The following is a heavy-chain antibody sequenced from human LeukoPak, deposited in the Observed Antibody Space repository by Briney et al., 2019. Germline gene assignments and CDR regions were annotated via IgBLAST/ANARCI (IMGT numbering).Heavy chain of an antibody. CDR3: ARDLGVAEEEFDI. J-gene: IGHJ3*02. Sequence: GGSLRLSCAASGFTFSSYEMNWVRQAPGKGLEWVSYISSSGSTIYYADSVKGRFTISGDHAKNSLYLQMNSLRAEDTAVYYCARDLGVAEEEFDIWGQGTMVTVSS. V-gene: IGHV3-48*03. CDR1: GFTFSSYE. CDR2: ISSSGSTI. D-gene: IGHD6-19*01.